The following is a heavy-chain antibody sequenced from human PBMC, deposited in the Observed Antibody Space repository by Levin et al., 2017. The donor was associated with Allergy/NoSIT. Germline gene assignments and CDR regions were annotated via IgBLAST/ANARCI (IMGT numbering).Heavy chain of an antibody. CDR1: GYTFSSYD. J-gene: IGHJ3*02. CDR3: ARASRSSGWYLGAFDS. V-gene: IGHV1-8*01. CDR2: MNPNSGNT. D-gene: IGHD6-19*01. Sequence: PGESLKISCKASGYTFSSYDITWVRQATGQGLEWMGWMNPNSGNTGYAQKFQGRVTMTRSTSIATAYMELSSLRSEDTAVYYCARASRSSGWYLGAFDSWGQGTVVSVSS.